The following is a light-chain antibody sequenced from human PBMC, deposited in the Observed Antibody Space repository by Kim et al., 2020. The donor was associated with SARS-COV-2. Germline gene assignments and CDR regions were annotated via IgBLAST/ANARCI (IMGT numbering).Light chain of an antibody. J-gene: IGKJ2*01. Sequence: SASVGERVTITCRASQSVTSYLKWYQQKPGKAPKLLIYGVSNLQSGVTARFSGSGSGTDFTLTITSLQPEDFATYYCQQSYSTPRTFGQGTKLEI. CDR2: GVS. CDR1: QSVTSY. CDR3: QQSYSTPRT. V-gene: IGKV1-39*01.